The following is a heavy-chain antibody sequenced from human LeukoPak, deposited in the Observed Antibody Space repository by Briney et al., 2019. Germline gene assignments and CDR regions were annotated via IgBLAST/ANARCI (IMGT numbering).Heavy chain of an antibody. D-gene: IGHD6-19*01. CDR2: INPNSGGT. CDR1: GYTFTGYY. V-gene: IGHV1-2*02. CDR3: ARELAVAGTVGLYYMDV. Sequence: GASVKVSCKASGYTFTGYYMHWVRQAPGQGLEWMGWINPNSGGTNYAQKFQGRVTMTRDTSISTAYRELSRLRSDDTAVYYCARELAVAGTVGLYYMDVWGKGTTVTVSS. J-gene: IGHJ6*03.